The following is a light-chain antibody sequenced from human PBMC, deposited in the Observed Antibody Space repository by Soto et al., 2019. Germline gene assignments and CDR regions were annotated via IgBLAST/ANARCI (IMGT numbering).Light chain of an antibody. CDR1: TSDVGAYNY. Sequence: QSALTQPASVSGSPGQSITISWTGSTSDVGAYNYVSWYKHHPGQAPQLMIYEVSNRPSGVSNRFSGSKSGNTASLTISGLQADDEGDYYCSSKTSSSSPFVFGTGTKLTAL. J-gene: IGLJ1*01. V-gene: IGLV2-14*01. CDR3: SSKTSSSSPFV. CDR2: EVS.